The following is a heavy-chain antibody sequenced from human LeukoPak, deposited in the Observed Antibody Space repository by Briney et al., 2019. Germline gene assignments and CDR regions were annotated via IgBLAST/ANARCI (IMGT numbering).Heavy chain of an antibody. V-gene: IGHV4-34*01. Sequence: PSETLSLTCTVSNGSISSYYWSWIRQPPGKGLEWIGEINHSGSTNYNPSLKSRVTISVDTSKNQFSLKLSSVTAADTAVYYCARYYGDYIGTAYYYGMDVWGQGTTVTVSS. CDR2: INHSGST. J-gene: IGHJ6*02. D-gene: IGHD4-17*01. CDR1: NGSISSYY. CDR3: ARYYGDYIGTAYYYGMDV.